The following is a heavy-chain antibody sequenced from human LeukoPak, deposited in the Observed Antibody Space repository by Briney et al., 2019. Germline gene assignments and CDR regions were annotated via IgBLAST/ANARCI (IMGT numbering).Heavy chain of an antibody. D-gene: IGHD2-21*01. Sequence: SETLSLTCTVAGGSISISCYYWGWIRPPPGKGLEWYGSIYYSESTYYNPSLKSRVTISVDTSKNQFSLKLSSVTAADTAVYYCARKRVFRPGDFDYWGQGTLVTVSS. V-gene: IGHV4-39*01. J-gene: IGHJ4*02. CDR1: GGSISISCYY. CDR3: ARKRVFRPGDFDY. CDR2: IYYSEST.